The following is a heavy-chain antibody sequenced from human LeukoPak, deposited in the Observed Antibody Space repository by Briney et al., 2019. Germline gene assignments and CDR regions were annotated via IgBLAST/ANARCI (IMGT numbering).Heavy chain of an antibody. Sequence: GRSLRLSCAASGFTFSSYAISWVRQAPGQGLEWMGGIIPIFGTANSAQNFQGRVTITADESTTTAYMELSSLRSDDTAVYYCARFDPGVHPGDYWGQGTLVTVSS. J-gene: IGHJ4*02. D-gene: IGHD3-10*01. CDR1: GFTFSSYA. V-gene: IGHV1-69*01. CDR2: IIPIFGTA. CDR3: ARFDPGVHPGDY.